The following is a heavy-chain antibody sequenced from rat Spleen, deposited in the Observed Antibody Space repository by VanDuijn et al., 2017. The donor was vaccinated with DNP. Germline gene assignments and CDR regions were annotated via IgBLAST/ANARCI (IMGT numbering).Heavy chain of an antibody. D-gene: IGHD1-12*01. V-gene: IGHV5-7*01. J-gene: IGHJ4*01. CDR2: ISYDGGST. CDR3: ARHRTIMPYYYAMDA. CDR1: GITFSDHN. Sequence: EVQLVESGGGLVQPGRSLKLSCAVSGITFSDHNMAWVRQAPKKGLEWVASISYDGGSTYYRDSVKGRFTISRDNAQSTLYLQMDSLRSEDTATYYCARHRTIMPYYYAMDAWGQGASVTVSS.